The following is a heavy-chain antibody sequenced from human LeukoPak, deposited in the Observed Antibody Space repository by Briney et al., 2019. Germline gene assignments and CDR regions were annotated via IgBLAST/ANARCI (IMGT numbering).Heavy chain of an antibody. J-gene: IGHJ4*02. CDR3: AREAAAGPFDY. CDR1: GFTFSSYA. D-gene: IGHD6-13*01. V-gene: IGHV3-64*01. Sequence: GGSLRLSCAGSGFTFSSYAMTWVRQAPGKGLEYVSAISSNGGSTYYANSVKGRFAISRDNSKNTLYLQMGSLRAEDMAVYYCAREAAAGPFDYWGQGTLVTVSS. CDR2: ISSNGGST.